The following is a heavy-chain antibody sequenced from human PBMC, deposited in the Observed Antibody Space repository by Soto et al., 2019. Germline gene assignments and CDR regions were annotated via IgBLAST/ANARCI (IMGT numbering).Heavy chain of an antibody. J-gene: IGHJ6*02. Sequence: LSLTCTVSGGSISSYYWSWIRQPPGKGLEWIGYIYYSGSTNYNPSLKSRVTISVDTSKNQFSLKLSSVTAADTAVYYCAREGYSSSADYYYYYGMDVWGQGTTVTVSS. CDR1: GGSISSYY. D-gene: IGHD6-6*01. CDR2: IYYSGST. CDR3: AREGYSSSADYYYYYGMDV. V-gene: IGHV4-59*01.